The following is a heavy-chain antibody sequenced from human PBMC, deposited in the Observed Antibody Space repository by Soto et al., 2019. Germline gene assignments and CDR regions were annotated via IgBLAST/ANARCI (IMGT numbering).Heavy chain of an antibody. J-gene: IGHJ4*02. CDR1: GGSFSGYY. V-gene: IGHV4-34*01. CDR3: ARGDYGASLY. CDR2: INHSGST. D-gene: IGHD4-17*01. Sequence: PSETLSLTCAVYGGSFSGYYWSWIRQPPGKGLEWIGEINHSGSTNYNPSLKSRVTISVDTSKNQFSLKLRSVTAAHTAVYYCARGDYGASLYWGQGPLVTVSS.